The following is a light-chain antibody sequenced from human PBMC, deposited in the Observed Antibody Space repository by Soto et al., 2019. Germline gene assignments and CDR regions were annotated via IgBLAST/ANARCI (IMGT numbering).Light chain of an antibody. CDR1: QSISSY. CDR3: QQSYSISRFSTKRRHRRYS. CDR2: AAS. J-gene: IGKJ2*03. Sequence: QRRESASSLAAAVGDKNTITCRASQSISSYLNWYQQKPGKAPKLLIYAASSLQSGVPSRFSGSGSGTDFTLTNSSLQPEDFATYYCQQSYSISRFSTKRRHRRYS. V-gene: IGKV1-39*01.